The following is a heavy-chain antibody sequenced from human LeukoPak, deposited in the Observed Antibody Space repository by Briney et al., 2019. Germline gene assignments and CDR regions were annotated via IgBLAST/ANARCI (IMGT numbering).Heavy chain of an antibody. CDR3: TRGPSRNRFAI. Sequence: GGSLRLSCAASGFTFVNYWMTWVRQAPGKGLEWVANIKVDGSDKYYVDSVKGRFTISRDNAKNSLYLQMNSLRAEDTAVYYCTRGPSRNRFAIWGQGTMVTVSS. CDR2: IKVDGSDK. D-gene: IGHD3-3*01. V-gene: IGHV3-7*01. CDR1: GFTFVNYW. J-gene: IGHJ3*02.